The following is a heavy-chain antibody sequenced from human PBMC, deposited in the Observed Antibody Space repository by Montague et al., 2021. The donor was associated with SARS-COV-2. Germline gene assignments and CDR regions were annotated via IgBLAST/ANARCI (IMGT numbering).Heavy chain of an antibody. CDR1: GGSIRSYY. J-gene: IGHJ4*02. D-gene: IGHD1-1*01. V-gene: IGHV4-59*01. CDR3: ARAQNICFIANCVNYFDL. Sequence: SETLSLTCEVSGGSIRSYYWSLIRQSPGKGLEWIGYVHYTGSTKYNPSLKTRVTLSLDTPKNHFSLRLNSVTAADTAVYYCARAQNICFIANCVNYFDLWGLGALVSVSS. CDR2: VHYTGST.